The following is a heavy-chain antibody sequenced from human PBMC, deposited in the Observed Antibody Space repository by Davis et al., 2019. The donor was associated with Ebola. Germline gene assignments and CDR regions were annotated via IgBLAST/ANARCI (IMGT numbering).Heavy chain of an antibody. Sequence: ASVKVSCKASGPTFTSYAMHWVRQAPGQRLEWMGWINAGNGNTKYSQKFQGRVTITRDTSASTAYMELSSLRSEDTAVYYCARDGYYYDSSGYSLAFDYWGQGTLVTVSS. CDR1: GPTFTSYA. CDR2: INAGNGNT. CDR3: ARDGYYYDSSGYSLAFDY. D-gene: IGHD3-22*01. J-gene: IGHJ4*02. V-gene: IGHV1-3*01.